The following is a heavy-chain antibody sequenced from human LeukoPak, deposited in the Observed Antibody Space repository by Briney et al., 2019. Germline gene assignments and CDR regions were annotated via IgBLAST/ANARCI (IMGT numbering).Heavy chain of an antibody. Sequence: GGSLRLSCTASGFTFSDHYMSWIRQAPGKGLEWFSHISSSGNTIYYADSVKGRFTISRDNAKNSLYLQMNSLRAEDTAVYYCARDRYCDSSGYSLYWGQGTLVTVSS. CDR3: ARDRYCDSSGYSLY. CDR2: ISSSGNTI. J-gene: IGHJ4*02. D-gene: IGHD3-22*01. V-gene: IGHV3-11*04. CDR1: GFTFSDHY.